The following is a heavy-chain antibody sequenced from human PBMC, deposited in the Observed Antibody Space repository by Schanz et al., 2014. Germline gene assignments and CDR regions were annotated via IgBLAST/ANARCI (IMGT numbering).Heavy chain of an antibody. J-gene: IGHJ3*01. Sequence: EVQLVESGGGLIQPGGSLRLSCAVSGFTVNTNYMSWVRQAPGKGLEWISSMYINSGSTQYADSVKGRLIISRDSSKDTIWLQINSMRAEDTAVYFCARDGGRDGYNLAFDVWGQGTLVTVSS. D-gene: IGHD5-12*01. V-gene: IGHV3-53*01. CDR3: ARDGGRDGYNLAFDV. CDR1: GFTVNTNY. CDR2: MYINSGST.